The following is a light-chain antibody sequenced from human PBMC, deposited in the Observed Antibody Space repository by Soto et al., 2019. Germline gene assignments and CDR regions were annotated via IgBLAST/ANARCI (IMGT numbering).Light chain of an antibody. CDR2: DAS. CDR1: QSVSSY. J-gene: IGKJ3*01. CDR3: QQRSSWPRIT. V-gene: IGKV3-11*01. Sequence: EVVLTQSPATLSLSPGERATLSCRASQSVSSYLAWYQQRPGQAPRLLIYDASNRATGIPDRFSVSGSGTDFTLTISSLEPKDFAVYYCQQRSSWPRITFGPGTKVDIK.